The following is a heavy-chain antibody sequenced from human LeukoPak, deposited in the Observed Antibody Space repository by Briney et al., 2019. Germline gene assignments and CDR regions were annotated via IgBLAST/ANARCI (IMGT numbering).Heavy chain of an antibody. Sequence: ASVKVSCKASGYTFTSYAMHWVRQAPGQRLEWMGWINAGNGNTKYSQKFQGRVTITADESTSTAYMELSSLRSEDTAVYYCARETDGWTVPVDYYYGMDVWGQGTTVTVSS. CDR3: ARETDGWTVPVDYYYGMDV. D-gene: IGHD2-2*01. J-gene: IGHJ6*02. CDR2: INAGNGNT. CDR1: GYTFTSYA. V-gene: IGHV1-3*01.